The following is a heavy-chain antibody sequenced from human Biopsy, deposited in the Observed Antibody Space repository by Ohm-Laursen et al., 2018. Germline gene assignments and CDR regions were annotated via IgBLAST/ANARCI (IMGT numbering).Heavy chain of an antibody. V-gene: IGHV4-31*02. D-gene: IGHD1-26*01. J-gene: IGHJ4*02. CDR3: ATFRASWDTTQGGDY. Sequence: SDTLSLTCTVSGVSISVDGYYWAWIRQLPGKGLDWIGYNYHSGTTYYNPSLKSRLTMSVDTSKNEFSLRLRSVTAADTAVYFCATFRASWDTTQGGDYWGQGTLVTVSS. CDR1: GVSISVDGYY. CDR2: NYHSGTT.